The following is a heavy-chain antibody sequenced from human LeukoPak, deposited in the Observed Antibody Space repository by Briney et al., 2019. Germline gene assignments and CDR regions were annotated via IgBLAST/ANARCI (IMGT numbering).Heavy chain of an antibody. V-gene: IGHV3-74*01. CDR2: ITGDGSST. CDR1: GFTFSSYW. D-gene: IGHD5-12*01. J-gene: IGHJ4*02. Sequence: AGGSLRLSCAASGFTFSSYWMHWVRQAPGKGLVWVSRITGDGSSTSYADSVEGRFTISRDNAKNTLYLQMSSLRAEDTAVYYCARGQSAYAWDYWGQGTLVTVSS. CDR3: ARGQSAYAWDY.